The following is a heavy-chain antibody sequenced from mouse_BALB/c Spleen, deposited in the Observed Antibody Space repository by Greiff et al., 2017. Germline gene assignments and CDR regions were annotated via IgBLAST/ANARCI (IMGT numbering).Heavy chain of an antibody. Sequence: QVQLQQSGAELARPGASVKLSCKASGYTFTSYWMQWVKQRPGQGLEWIGAIYPGDGDTRYTQKFKGKATLTADKSSSTAYMQLSSLASEDSAVYYCARDYRYDEAWFAYWGQGTLVTVSA. CDR1: GYTFTSYW. D-gene: IGHD2-14*01. CDR2: IYPGDGDT. J-gene: IGHJ3*01. V-gene: IGHV1-87*01. CDR3: ARDYRYDEAWFAY.